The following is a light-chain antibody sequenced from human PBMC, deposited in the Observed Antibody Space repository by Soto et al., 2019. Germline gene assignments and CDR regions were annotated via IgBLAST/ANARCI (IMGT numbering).Light chain of an antibody. CDR2: AAS. J-gene: IGKJ1*01. Sequence: DIHMTQSPSSLSASVGDRVTITCRASQSISSYLNWYQQKPGKAPKLLIYAASSLQSGVPSRFGGSGSGTDFTHTISSLQPEDFATYYCQQSYSTPGTFGQGTKVEIK. CDR3: QQSYSTPGT. CDR1: QSISSY. V-gene: IGKV1-39*01.